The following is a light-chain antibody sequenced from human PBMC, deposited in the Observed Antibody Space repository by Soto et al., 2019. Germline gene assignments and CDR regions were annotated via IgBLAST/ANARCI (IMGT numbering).Light chain of an antibody. CDR3: QQYNSYCA. V-gene: IGKV1-5*03. CDR2: KAS. CDR1: QSISSW. J-gene: IGKJ1*01. Sequence: DIQMTQSPSTLSASVGDRVTITCRASQSISSWLAWYQQKPGKAPKFLIYKASSLASGVTSRFTHTGSGLELNHTIGKLHPDDFATYYCQQYNSYCALGQGT.